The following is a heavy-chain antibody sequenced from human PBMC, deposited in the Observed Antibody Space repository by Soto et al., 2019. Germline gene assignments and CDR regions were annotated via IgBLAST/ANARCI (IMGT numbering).Heavy chain of an antibody. CDR2: INAGNGNT. J-gene: IGHJ4*02. CDR3: ARVPYGSGSYPY. D-gene: IGHD3-10*01. CDR1: GYTFTSYA. V-gene: IGHV1-3*01. Sequence: QVQLVQSGAEVKKPGASVKVSCKASGYTFTSYAMHWVRQAPGQRLEWMGWINAGNGNTKYSQKFQGRVTITRDTSARTAYMELSSLRSEDTAVYYCARVPYGSGSYPYWGQGTLVTVSS.